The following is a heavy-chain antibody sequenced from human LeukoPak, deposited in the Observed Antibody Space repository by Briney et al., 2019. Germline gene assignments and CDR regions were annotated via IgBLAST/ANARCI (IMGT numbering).Heavy chain of an antibody. CDR3: ARDGNYYDSSGSQGRAFDI. CDR2: IYYSGST. D-gene: IGHD3-22*01. V-gene: IGHV4-31*03. CDR1: GGSISSGGYY. Sequence: SQTLSLTCTVSGGSISSGGYYWSWIRQHPGKGLEWIGYIYYSGSTYYNPSLKSRVTISVDTSKNQFSLKLSSVTAADTAVYYCARDGNYYDSSGSQGRAFDIWGQGTMVTVSS. J-gene: IGHJ3*02.